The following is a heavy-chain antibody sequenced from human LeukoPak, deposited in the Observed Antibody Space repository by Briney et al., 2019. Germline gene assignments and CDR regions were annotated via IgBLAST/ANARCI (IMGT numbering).Heavy chain of an antibody. CDR3: ASSIYSYGYYYYYYMDV. CDR1: GGTFSSYA. CDR2: IIPIFGTA. V-gene: IGHV1-69*05. D-gene: IGHD5-18*01. Sequence: SVKVSCKASGGTFSSYAISWVRQAPGQGLEWMGRIIPIFGTANYAQKFQGRVTITTDESTSTAYMELSSLRSEDTAVYYCASSIYSYGYYYYYYMDVWGKGTTVTVSS. J-gene: IGHJ6*03.